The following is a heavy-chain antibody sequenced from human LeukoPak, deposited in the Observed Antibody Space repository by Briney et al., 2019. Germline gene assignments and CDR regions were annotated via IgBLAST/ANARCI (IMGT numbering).Heavy chain of an antibody. V-gene: IGHV4-59*01. D-gene: IGHD2-2*01. Sequence: KASETLSLTCTVSGGSISSYYWSWIRQPPGKGLEWIGYIYYSGSTNYNPSLKSRVTISVDTSKNQFSLKLSSVTAADTAVYYCASSLVVPVALFDLWGRGTLVTVSS. CDR2: IYYSGST. CDR3: ASSLVVPVALFDL. J-gene: IGHJ2*01. CDR1: GGSISSYY.